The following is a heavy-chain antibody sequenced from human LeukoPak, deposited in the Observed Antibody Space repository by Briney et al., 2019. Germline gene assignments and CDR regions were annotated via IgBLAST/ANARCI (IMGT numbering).Heavy chain of an antibody. D-gene: IGHD3-22*01. CDR3: TTNHYDTSGYHSFDY. CDR1: GFTFSNAW. Sequence: NPGGSLRLSCGASGFTFSNAWMNWVRQAPGKGLEWVGRIKSKTDGGTTDYATPVKGRFTLSRDDSKDTLYLQMSSLKTEDTAVYYCTTNHYDTSGYHSFDYWGQGTLVTVSS. J-gene: IGHJ4*02. V-gene: IGHV3-15*07. CDR2: IKSKTDGGTT.